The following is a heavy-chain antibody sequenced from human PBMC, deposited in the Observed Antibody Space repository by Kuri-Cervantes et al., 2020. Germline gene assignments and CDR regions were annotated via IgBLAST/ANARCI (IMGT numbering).Heavy chain of an antibody. V-gene: IGHV4-59*08. Sequence: SETLSLTCTVSGVTISSYYWSWIRQPPGKGLEWIGYIYYSGSTNYNPSLKSRVTISVDTSKNQFSLKLSSVTAADTAVYYCARHATDMTIFGVVITPYGMDVWGQGTTVTVSS. CDR1: GVTISSYY. CDR3: ARHATDMTIFGVVITPYGMDV. CDR2: IYYSGST. J-gene: IGHJ6*02. D-gene: IGHD3-3*01.